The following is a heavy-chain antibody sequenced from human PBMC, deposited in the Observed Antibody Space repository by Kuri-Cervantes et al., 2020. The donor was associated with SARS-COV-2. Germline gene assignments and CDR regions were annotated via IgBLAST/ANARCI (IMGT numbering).Heavy chain of an antibody. J-gene: IGHJ5*02. Sequence: SETLSLTCTVSGGSISSQSYYWGWIRQPPGKGLEWIGSVYYSGSTYYNPSLKSRVTISVDTSKNQFSLKLSSVTAADTAVYYCARVGVYCSSTSCYPNWFDPWGQGTLVTVSS. V-gene: IGHV4-39*07. CDR3: ARVGVYCSSTSCYPNWFDP. CDR1: GGSISSQSYY. D-gene: IGHD2-2*01. CDR2: VYYSGST.